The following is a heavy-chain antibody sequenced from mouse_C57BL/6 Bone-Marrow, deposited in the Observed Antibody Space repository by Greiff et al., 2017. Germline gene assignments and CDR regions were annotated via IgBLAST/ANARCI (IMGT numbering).Heavy chain of an antibody. J-gene: IGHJ2*01. V-gene: IGHV1-82*01. CDR3: ASYYYGSSNPFDD. Sequence: VQGVESGPELVKPGASVKISCKASGYAFSSSWMNWVKQRPGKGLEWIGRLYPGDGDTNYNGKFKGKATLTADKSSSTAYMQLSSLTSEDSAVYFCASYYYGSSNPFDDWGQGTTLTVSS. CDR2: LYPGDGDT. CDR1: GYAFSSSW. D-gene: IGHD1-1*01.